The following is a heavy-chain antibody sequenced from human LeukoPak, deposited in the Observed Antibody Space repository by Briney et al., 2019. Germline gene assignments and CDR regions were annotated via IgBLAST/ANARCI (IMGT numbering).Heavy chain of an antibody. CDR1: GFTFRSYA. J-gene: IGHJ4*02. V-gene: IGHV3-23*01. D-gene: IGHD6-13*01. Sequence: GGSLRLSCAASGFTFRSYAMSWVRQAPGKGLEWVSAISGSGGSTYYADSVKGRFTISGDNSKNTLYLQMNSLRAEDTAVYYCAKQIAAAGTPFDYWGQGTLVTVSS. CDR3: AKQIAAAGTPFDY. CDR2: ISGSGGST.